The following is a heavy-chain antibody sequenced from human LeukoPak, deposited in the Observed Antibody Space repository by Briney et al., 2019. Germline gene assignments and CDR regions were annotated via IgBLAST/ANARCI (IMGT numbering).Heavy chain of an antibody. V-gene: IGHV1-18*01. D-gene: IGHD3-3*01. CDR2: ISAYNGNT. CDR1: GYTFTSYG. CDR3: ARATGDFWSGYYFDY. Sequence: ASVKVSCKASGYTFTSYGISWVRQAPGQGLEWMGWISAYNGNTNYAQKLQGRVTMTTDTSTSTAYMEMKSLRSDDTAVYYCARATGDFWSGYYFDYWGQGPLVTVSS. J-gene: IGHJ4*02.